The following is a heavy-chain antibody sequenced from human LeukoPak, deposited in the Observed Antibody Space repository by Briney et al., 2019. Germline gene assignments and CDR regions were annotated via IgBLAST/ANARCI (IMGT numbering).Heavy chain of an antibody. D-gene: IGHD4-17*01. V-gene: IGHV3-30*02. CDR2: IRYDGSNK. J-gene: IGHJ3*02. Sequence: GGSLRLSCAASGFTFSSYGMHWVRQAPGKGLEWVAFIRYDGSNKYYADSVKGRFTISRDNSKNTLYLQMNSLRAEDTAVYYCARAGRTIYGDPTRGAFDIWGQGTMVTVSS. CDR1: GFTFSSYG. CDR3: ARAGRTIYGDPTRGAFDI.